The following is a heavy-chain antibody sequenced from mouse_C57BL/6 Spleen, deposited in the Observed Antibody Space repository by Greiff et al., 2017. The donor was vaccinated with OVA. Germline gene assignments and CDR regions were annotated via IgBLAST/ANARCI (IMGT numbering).Heavy chain of an antibody. J-gene: IGHJ2*01. D-gene: IGHD1-1*01. CDR1: GYTFTDHT. CDR3: AREIYYYGNPLYLDY. Sequence: QVQLQQSDAELVKPGASVKISCKVSGYTFTDHTIHWMKQRPEQGLEWIGYIYPRDGSTKYNEKFKGKATLTADKSSSTAYMQLNSLTSEDSAVYFCAREIYYYGNPLYLDYWGQGTTLTVSS. CDR2: IYPRDGST. V-gene: IGHV1-78*01.